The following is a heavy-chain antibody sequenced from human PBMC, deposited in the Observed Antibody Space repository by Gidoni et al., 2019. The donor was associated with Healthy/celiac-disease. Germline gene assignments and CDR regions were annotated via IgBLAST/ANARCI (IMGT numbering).Heavy chain of an antibody. V-gene: IGHV1-18*01. Sequence: QVQLVQSGAEVKKPGASVKVSCKASAYTFTSYGISWVRQAPGQGLEWMGWISAYHGNTNYAQKLQGRVTMTTDTSTSTAYMELRSLRSDDTAVYYCARDGSAISYYYYGMDVWGQGTTVTVSS. CDR2: ISAYHGNT. J-gene: IGHJ6*02. CDR1: AYTFTSYG. CDR3: ARDGSAISYYYYGMDV. D-gene: IGHD1-26*01.